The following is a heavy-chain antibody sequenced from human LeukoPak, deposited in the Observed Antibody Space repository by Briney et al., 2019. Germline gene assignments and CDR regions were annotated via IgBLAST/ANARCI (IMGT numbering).Heavy chain of an antibody. CDR1: GCSIRNYQ. D-gene: IGHD3-16*01. CDR2: TYDSGRT. CDR3: ARLKGLGEGSPYFDY. V-gene: IGHV4-4*09. Sequence: SETLSLTCTVSGCSIRNYQWSWIRQPPGKGLEWIGYTYDSGRTNYNPSLKSRVTISVDTSKNQFSLRLRSVTAADTAVYYCARLKGLGEGSPYFDYWGQGHLVIVSS. J-gene: IGHJ4*02.